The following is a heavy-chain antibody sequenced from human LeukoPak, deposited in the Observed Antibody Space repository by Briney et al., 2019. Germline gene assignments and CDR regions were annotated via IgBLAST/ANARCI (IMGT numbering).Heavy chain of an antibody. D-gene: IGHD4-11*01. J-gene: IGHJ4*02. Sequence: GGSLRLSCAASGFTFSSYSMNWVRQAPGKGLEWVSSISSSSSYIYYADSVKGRFTNSRDNAKNSLYLQMNSLRAEDTAVYYCARDPYMTTVTTRDYWGQGTLVTVSS. CDR1: GFTFSSYS. V-gene: IGHV3-21*01. CDR3: ARDPYMTTVTTRDY. CDR2: ISSSSSYI.